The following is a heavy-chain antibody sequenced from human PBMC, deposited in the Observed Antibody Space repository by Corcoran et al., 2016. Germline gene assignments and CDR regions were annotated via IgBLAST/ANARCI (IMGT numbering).Heavy chain of an antibody. CDR2: IRSRPNSYAT. V-gene: IGHV3-73*02. D-gene: IGHD3-16*01. Sequence: EVQLVESGGDLVQPGGSLRLSCAASGFTFSDSAIHWVRQASGKGLEWVGRIRSRPNSYATAYAASLGGRFTISRDDSKNTAYLQMNSLKAEDPAVYYCTGGIGGYGMDVWGQGTTVTVSS. CDR1: GFTFSDSA. CDR3: TGGIGGYGMDV. J-gene: IGHJ6*02.